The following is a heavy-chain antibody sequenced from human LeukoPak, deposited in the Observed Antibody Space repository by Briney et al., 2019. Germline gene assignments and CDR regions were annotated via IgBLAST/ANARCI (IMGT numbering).Heavy chain of an antibody. D-gene: IGHD3-16*01. CDR2: ISYDGSNK. V-gene: IGHV3-30*04. CDR3: AGGFGFDN. CDR1: GFTFSSYA. Sequence: GGSLRLSCAASGFTFSSYAMHWVRQAPGKGLEWVAVISYDGSNKYYADSVKGRFTISRDNAKNSLYLQMNSLRADDTAIYYCAGGFGFDNWGQGTLVTVSS. J-gene: IGHJ4*02.